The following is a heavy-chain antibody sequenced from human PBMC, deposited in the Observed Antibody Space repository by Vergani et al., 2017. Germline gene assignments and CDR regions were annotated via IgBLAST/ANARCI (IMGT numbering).Heavy chain of an antibody. J-gene: IGHJ5*02. CDR2: INPSGGST. V-gene: IGHV1-46*01. Sequence: QVQLVQSGAEVKKPWASVKVSCKASGYTFTGYYIHWVRQAPGQGLEWMGIINPSGGSTTYAQQFQGRLTMTRDTSTSTVYMDLSNLRSEDAAVYYCARDSRYCSSTSCYVGRDWFDPWGQGTLVTVSS. CDR3: ARDSRYCSSTSCYVGRDWFDP. D-gene: IGHD2-2*01. CDR1: GYTFTGYY.